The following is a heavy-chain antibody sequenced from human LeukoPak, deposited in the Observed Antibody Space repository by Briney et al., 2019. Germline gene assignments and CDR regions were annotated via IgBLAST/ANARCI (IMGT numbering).Heavy chain of an antibody. Sequence: GGSLRLSCAGSAFTFSSYWMSWVRQAPGKGPEWVANIKDDGSEKYYLDSVKGRFTISRDNAKNSLYLQMNSLRTEDTAVYSCARIKEYGFDIWGQGTMVTVSS. CDR2: IKDDGSEK. J-gene: IGHJ3*02. CDR1: AFTFSSYW. CDR3: ARIKEYGFDI. V-gene: IGHV3-7*01. D-gene: IGHD3-10*01.